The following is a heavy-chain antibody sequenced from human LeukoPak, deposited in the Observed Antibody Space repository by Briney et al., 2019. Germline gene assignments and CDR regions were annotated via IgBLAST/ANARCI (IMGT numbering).Heavy chain of an antibody. CDR2: ISGSGGGSGGGT. J-gene: IGHJ4*02. V-gene: IGHV3-23*01. CDR3: ARAGGNSLTYYFDY. Sequence: GGSLRLSCAASGFTFSSYAMSWVRQAPGKGLEWISVISGSGGGSGGGTHYADSVKGRFTISRGNSKNTLYLQMNSLRAEDTAVYHCARAGGNSLTYYFDYWGQGTLVTVSS. CDR1: GFTFSSYA. D-gene: IGHD4-23*01.